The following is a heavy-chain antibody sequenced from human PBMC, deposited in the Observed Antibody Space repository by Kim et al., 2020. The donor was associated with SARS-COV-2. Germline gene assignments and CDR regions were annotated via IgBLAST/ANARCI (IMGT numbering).Heavy chain of an antibody. Sequence: QKFQRRVTMTRNTSTSTVYMELSRLRSEDTAVYYCARDLTTLADHDAFDIWGQGTMVTVSS. J-gene: IGHJ3*02. V-gene: IGHV1-46*01. CDR3: ARDLTTLADHDAFDI. D-gene: IGHD4-17*01.